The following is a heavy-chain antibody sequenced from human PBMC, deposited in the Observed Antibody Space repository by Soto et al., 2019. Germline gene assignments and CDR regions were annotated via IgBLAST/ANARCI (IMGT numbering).Heavy chain of an antibody. J-gene: IGHJ4*02. CDR1: GFTFSSYA. CDR2: ISYDGSNK. V-gene: IGHV3-30-3*01. CDR3: ARDSRAAAGIH. Sequence: QVQLVESGGGVVQPGRSLRLSCAASGFTFSSYAMHWVRQAPGKGLEWVAVISYDGSNKYYADSVKGRFTISRDNSKNTLYLQMNSLRAEDTAVYYCARDSRAAAGIHWGQGTLVTVSS. D-gene: IGHD6-13*01.